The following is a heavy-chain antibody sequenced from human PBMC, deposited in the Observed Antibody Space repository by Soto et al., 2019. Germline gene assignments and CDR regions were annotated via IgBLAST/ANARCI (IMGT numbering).Heavy chain of an antibody. D-gene: IGHD6-6*01. V-gene: IGHV3-64*01. J-gene: IGHJ6*03. CDR1: GFTLSGYA. CDR2: ISSNGVGT. CDR3: ARRARPDFYYMDV. Sequence: EVQLAESGGGLAQPGGSLRLSCAASGFTLSGYAMDWVRQAPGKGLEYVSGISSNGVGTYYANSVQGRFTISRDNSKNTVYLQMGSLRPEDMAVYYCARRARPDFYYMDVWGKGTTVTXSS.